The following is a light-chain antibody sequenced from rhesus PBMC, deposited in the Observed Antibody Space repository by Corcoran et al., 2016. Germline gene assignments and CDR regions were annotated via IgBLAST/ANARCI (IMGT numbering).Light chain of an antibody. CDR2: KAS. CDR1: QSISSS. V-gene: IGKV1-22*01. J-gene: IGKJ1*01. CDR3: RQYSSIPWT. Sequence: DIQMIQSLSSLSASVGDTVTITCPASQSISSSLDRYQQKLGKAPKLLIYKASNLQSGVPSRFSGSGAGTVFTLTSSSLQPEDLTTYNCRQYSSIPWTFSQGTKVQIK.